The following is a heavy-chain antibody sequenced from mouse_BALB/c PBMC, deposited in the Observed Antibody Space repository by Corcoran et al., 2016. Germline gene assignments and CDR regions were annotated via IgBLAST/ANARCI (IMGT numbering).Heavy chain of an antibody. D-gene: IGHD1-1*01. V-gene: IGHV1-63*02. J-gene: IGHJ2*01. Sequence: QVQLQQSGAELVRPGTSVKMSCKAAGYTFTNYWIAWIKQRPGHGLEWIGNIYPGGGYTNYNEKFKGKATLTADTYSSTAYMQLSSLTSEDSAIYYCARGGDGSSYDYWGQGTTLTVSS. CDR1: GYTFTNYW. CDR3: ARGGDGSSYDY. CDR2: IYPGGGYT.